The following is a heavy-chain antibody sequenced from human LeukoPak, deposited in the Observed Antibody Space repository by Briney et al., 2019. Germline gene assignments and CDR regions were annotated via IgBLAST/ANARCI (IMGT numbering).Heavy chain of an antibody. J-gene: IGHJ6*02. V-gene: IGHV3-7*01. D-gene: IGHD2-2*03. CDR1: GFTFSRFW. CDR3: ARVSGYCSSTSCPIQYYYGMDV. Sequence: GGSLRLSCAASGFTFSRFWMTWVRQAPGKGLECVANINQDGSEKYYVDSVKGRFTISRDNAKNSLYLQMNSLRAEDTAVYYCARVSGYCSSTSCPIQYYYGMDVWGQGTTVTVSS. CDR2: INQDGSEK.